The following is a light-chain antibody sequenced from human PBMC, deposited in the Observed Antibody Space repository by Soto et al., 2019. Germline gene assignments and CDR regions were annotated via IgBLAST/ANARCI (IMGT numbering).Light chain of an antibody. CDR1: QSVSRY. CDR2: DAS. Sequence: ELVLTQSQATLTLSPGERATLSCRASQSVSRYLAWYHQRPGQAPRLRMYDASRRATGIPDRFSGSGSGTDCTLTISRLEPEDVAVYYCQQYVNFAWTFGQGTKVDI. V-gene: IGKV3-20*01. CDR3: QQYVNFAWT. J-gene: IGKJ1*01.